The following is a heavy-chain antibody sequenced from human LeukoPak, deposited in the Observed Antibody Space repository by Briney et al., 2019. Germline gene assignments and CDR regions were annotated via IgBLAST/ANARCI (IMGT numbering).Heavy chain of an antibody. CDR3: ARSIAVAGSYYYGMDV. Sequence: SVKVSCKASGGTFSSYAISWVRQAPGQGLEWMGRIIPILGIANYAQKFQGRVTITADKSTSTAYMELSSLRSEDTAVYYCARSIAVAGSYYYGMDVWGQGTTVTVSS. V-gene: IGHV1-69*04. D-gene: IGHD6-19*01. CDR2: IIPILGIA. J-gene: IGHJ6*02. CDR1: GGTFSSYA.